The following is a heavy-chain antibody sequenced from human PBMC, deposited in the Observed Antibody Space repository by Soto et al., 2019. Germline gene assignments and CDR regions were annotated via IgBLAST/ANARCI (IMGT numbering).Heavy chain of an antibody. CDR1: GGSISSYY. Sequence: PSETLSLTCTVSGGSISSYYWSWIRQPAGKGLEWIGRIYTSGSTNYNPSLKSRVTMSVDTSKNQFSLKLSSVTAADTAVYYCASSRITIFGVVIGEFDPWGQGTRVTVSS. CDR2: IYTSGST. D-gene: IGHD3-3*01. CDR3: ASSRITIFGVVIGEFDP. J-gene: IGHJ5*02. V-gene: IGHV4-4*07.